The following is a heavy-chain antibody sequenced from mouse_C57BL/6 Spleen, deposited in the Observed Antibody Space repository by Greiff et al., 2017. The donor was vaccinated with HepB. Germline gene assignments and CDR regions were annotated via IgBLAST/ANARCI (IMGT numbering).Heavy chain of an antibody. J-gene: IGHJ1*03. Sequence: VKLQQPGAELVMPGASVKLSCKASGYTFTSYWMHWVKQRPGQGLEWIGEIDPSDSYTNYNQKFKGKSTLTVDKSSSTAYMQLSSLTSEDSAVYYCARYPYYYGSSYWYFDVWGTGTTVTVSS. D-gene: IGHD1-1*01. CDR3: ARYPYYYGSSYWYFDV. CDR2: IDPSDSYT. V-gene: IGHV1-69*01. CDR1: GYTFTSYW.